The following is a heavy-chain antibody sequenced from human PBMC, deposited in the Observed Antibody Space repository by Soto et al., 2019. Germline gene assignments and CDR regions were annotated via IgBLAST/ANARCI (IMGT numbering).Heavy chain of an antibody. CDR3: ATSYDSGFDP. J-gene: IGHJ5*02. D-gene: IGHD5-12*01. Sequence: QIQLVQSGAEVKKPGASVRVSCKASGYAFSNYGISWIRQAPGLGLEWMGWISPYNGNTDYAQSLQGRVTMTTDTSTNTAYMELRSLTSDDTAVYYRATSYDSGFDPWGQGTLVTVSS. V-gene: IGHV1-18*04. CDR1: GYAFSNYG. CDR2: ISPYNGNT.